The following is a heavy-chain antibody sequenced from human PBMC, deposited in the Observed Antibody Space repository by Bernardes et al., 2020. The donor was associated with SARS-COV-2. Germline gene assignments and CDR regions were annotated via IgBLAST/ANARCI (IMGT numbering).Heavy chain of an antibody. J-gene: IGHJ6*02. CDR1: GFTFSSYS. D-gene: IGHD3-3*01. Sequence: GGSLRVSCAASGFTFSSYSMSWVRQAPGKGLEWVANIKQDGSGTYYADSVKGRFTISRDNSKNSLYLQMNSLRAEDTAVYYCERVRTIFGVRITAYGMDVWGQGTTVTVSS. CDR3: ERVRTIFGVRITAYGMDV. CDR2: IKQDGSGT. V-gene: IGHV3-7*01.